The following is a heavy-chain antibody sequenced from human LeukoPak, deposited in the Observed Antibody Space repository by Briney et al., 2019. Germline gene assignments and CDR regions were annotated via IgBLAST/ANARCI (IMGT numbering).Heavy chain of an antibody. CDR3: ARDPGGYDYVWGSYRYRSNWFDP. Sequence: SETLSLTCTVSGGSISSYYWSWIRQPPGKGLEWIGYIYYSGSTNYNPSLKSRVTISVDTSKNQFSRKLSSVTAADTAVYYCARDPGGYDYVWGSYRYRSNWFDPWGQGTLVTVSS. CDR1: GGSISSYY. D-gene: IGHD3-16*02. V-gene: IGHV4-59*01. CDR2: IYYSGST. J-gene: IGHJ5*02.